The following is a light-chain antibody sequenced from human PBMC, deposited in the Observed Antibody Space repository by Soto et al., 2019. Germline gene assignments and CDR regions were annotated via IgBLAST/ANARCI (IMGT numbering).Light chain of an antibody. J-gene: IGKJ1*01. V-gene: IGKV3-20*01. Sequence: EPVLTQSPGTLSLSPGERATLSCRASQSVSNNYLACYQQKPRQARRLLIYGASNRAAGIPDRFSGSGSGTDFTLTISRQEPDVCIFYYCQHYACPGTFGQGTKVDIK. CDR3: QHYACPGT. CDR1: QSVSNNY. CDR2: GAS.